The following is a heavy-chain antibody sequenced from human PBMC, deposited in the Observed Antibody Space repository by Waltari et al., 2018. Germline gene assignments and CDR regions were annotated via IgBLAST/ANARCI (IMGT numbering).Heavy chain of an antibody. CDR3: AKRSELYGYFDN. J-gene: IGHJ4*02. Sequence: EVQLLESGGDLVQPGGSLRLSCAGSGFSFSNCAMNWVRQSPGKGVEWVSSVTGTSDYIDYADSVKGRFTTSRDNSKNILYLQMNSLRVEDTAIYYCAKRSELYGYFDNWGQGTLVTVSS. V-gene: IGHV3-23*01. D-gene: IGHD5-18*01. CDR2: VTGTSDYI. CDR1: GFSFSNCA.